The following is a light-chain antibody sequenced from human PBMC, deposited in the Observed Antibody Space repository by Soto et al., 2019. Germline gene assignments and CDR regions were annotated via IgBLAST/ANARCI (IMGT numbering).Light chain of an antibody. V-gene: IGKV3-20*01. J-gene: IGKJ1*01. Sequence: DIMWTQTPGTLSLSTGERATLSCRASQSVSSRYLAWYQRKPGQAPRLLIYGASSRATGIPDRFSGGGSGTDFTLTISRLEPEDFAVYYCQQYGSSATFGQGTKVDIK. CDR1: QSVSSRY. CDR3: QQYGSSAT. CDR2: GAS.